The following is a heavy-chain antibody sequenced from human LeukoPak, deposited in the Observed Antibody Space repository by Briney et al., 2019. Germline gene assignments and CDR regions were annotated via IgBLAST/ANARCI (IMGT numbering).Heavy chain of an antibody. CDR3: ARKLRLRYFDWLSPFDY. CDR1: GYTFTNYA. V-gene: IGHV7-4-1*02. CDR2: INTNTGNP. D-gene: IGHD3-9*01. J-gene: IGHJ4*02. Sequence: GASVKVSCKASGYTFTNYAMNWVRQAPGQGLEWMGWINTNTGNPTYAQGFTGRFVFSLDTSVSTAYLHISSLKAEDTAVYYCARKLRLRYFDWLSPFDYWGQGTLVTVSS.